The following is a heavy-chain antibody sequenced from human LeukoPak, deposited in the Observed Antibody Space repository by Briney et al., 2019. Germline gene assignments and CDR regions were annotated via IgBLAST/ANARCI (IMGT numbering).Heavy chain of an antibody. V-gene: IGHV4-39*01. D-gene: IGHD1-14*01. CDR1: GGSISSYY. CDR3: ARLSTLTPDRRLYYFDY. Sequence: SETLSLTCTVSGGSISSYYWGWIRQPPGKGLEWIGSIYYSGSTYYNPSLKSRVTISVDTSKNQFSLKLSSVTAADTAVYYCARLSTLTPDRRLYYFDYWGQGTLVTVSS. J-gene: IGHJ4*02. CDR2: IYYSGST.